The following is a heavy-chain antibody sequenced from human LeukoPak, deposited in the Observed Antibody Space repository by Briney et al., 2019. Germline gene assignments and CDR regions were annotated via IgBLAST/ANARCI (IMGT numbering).Heavy chain of an antibody. J-gene: IGHJ6*03. D-gene: IGHD2-2*02. CDR3: ARGPKTHCSSTSCNTYYYYYMDV. V-gene: IGHV6-1*01. CDR1: GDSFSSNSAA. CDR2: TYYRSKWYN. Sequence: SQTLSLTCAISGDSFSSNSAAWNWLRQSPSRGLEWLGRTYYRSKWYNDYAVSVKSRITINPDTSKNQLSLQLNSVTPEDTAVYYCARGPKTHCSSTSCNTYYYYYMDVWGKGTTVTVSS.